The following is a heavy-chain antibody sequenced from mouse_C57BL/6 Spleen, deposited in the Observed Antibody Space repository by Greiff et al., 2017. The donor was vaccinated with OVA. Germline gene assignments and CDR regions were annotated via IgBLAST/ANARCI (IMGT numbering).Heavy chain of an antibody. J-gene: IGHJ1*03. V-gene: IGHV3-6*01. Sequence: VQLKQSGPGLVKPSQSLSLTCSVTGYSITSGYYWNWIRQFPGNKLEWMGYISYDGSNNYNPSLKNRISITRDTSKNQFLLKLNSVTTEDTATYYCASHLSLYDYDWYFDVWGTGTTVTVSS. D-gene: IGHD2-4*01. CDR2: ISYDGSN. CDR1: GYSITSGYY. CDR3: ASHLSLYDYDWYFDV.